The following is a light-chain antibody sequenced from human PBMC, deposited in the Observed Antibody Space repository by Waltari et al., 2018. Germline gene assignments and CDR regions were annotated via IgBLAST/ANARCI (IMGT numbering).Light chain of an antibody. J-gene: IGLJ3*02. CDR2: NTT. CDR3: VLYMGSGISV. V-gene: IGLV8-61*01. Sequence: QSVVTQEPSFSVSPGGTVTLTCGLSSGSVATNYYPSWYQQNPGQPPRTLIYNTTTRSSGVPDRFSGSILGTKAALTITGAQADDESDYYCVLYMGSGISVFGGGTKLTVL. CDR1: SGSVATNYY.